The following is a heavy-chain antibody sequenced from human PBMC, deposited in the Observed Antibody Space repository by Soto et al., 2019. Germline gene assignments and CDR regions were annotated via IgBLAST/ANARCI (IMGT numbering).Heavy chain of an antibody. CDR2: ISADGSNK. CDR3: AKDRGSGWNYYGLDA. Sequence: QVQLVESGGGVVQPGRSLRFSCAASGFTFSNYGVHWVRQAPGKGLEWVAVISADGSNKFYVDSVKGRFTISRDNSKNTVYLQMNSLRVEDTAVYYCAKDRGSGWNYYGLDAWGQGTTVTVSS. V-gene: IGHV3-30*18. D-gene: IGHD6-19*01. J-gene: IGHJ6*02. CDR1: GFTFSNYG.